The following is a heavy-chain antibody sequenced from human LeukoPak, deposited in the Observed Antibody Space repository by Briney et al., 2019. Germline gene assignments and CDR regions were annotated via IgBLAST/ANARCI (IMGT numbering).Heavy chain of an antibody. D-gene: IGHD3-10*01. CDR1: GGSFSGYY. J-gene: IGHJ5*02. CDR2: INHSGST. Sequence: SETLSLTCAVYGGSFSGYYWSWIRQLPGKGLEWIGEINHSGSTNYNPSLKSRVTISVDTSKNQFSLKLSSVTAADTAVYYCAYGSGSYPFDPWGQGTLVTVSS. V-gene: IGHV4-34*01. CDR3: AYGSGSYPFDP.